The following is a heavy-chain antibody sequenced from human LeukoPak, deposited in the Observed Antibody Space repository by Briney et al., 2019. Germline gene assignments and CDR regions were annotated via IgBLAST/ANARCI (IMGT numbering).Heavy chain of an antibody. J-gene: IGHJ4*02. CDR2: IYPGDSDT. CDR3: ARSASRYFDWFDY. V-gene: IGHV5-51*01. D-gene: IGHD3-9*01. CDR1: GYSFTNYW. Sequence: GESLKISCKGSGYSFTNYWIGWVRQMPGKALEWMGIIYPGDSDTRYIPSFQGQVTISADKSFTTAYLQWSTLKASDTAIYYWARSASRYFDWFDYGGQETLVTVSS.